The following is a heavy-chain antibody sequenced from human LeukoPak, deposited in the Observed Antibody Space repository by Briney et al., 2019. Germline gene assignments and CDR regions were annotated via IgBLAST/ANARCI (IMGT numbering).Heavy chain of an antibody. CDR2: IYPGDSDT. CDR1: GSTVRSYW. D-gene: IGHD2-8*02. CDR3: ARSTGGTGPADY. V-gene: IGHV5-51*01. J-gene: IGHJ4*02. Sequence: GESLKRSLKVSGSTVRSYWICWVRPMPGKGLEWMGIIYPGDSDTRYSPSFQDQVTMSADKSINTAYLQWSSLRASDTAMYNCARSTGGTGPADYWGRGTLVTVSS.